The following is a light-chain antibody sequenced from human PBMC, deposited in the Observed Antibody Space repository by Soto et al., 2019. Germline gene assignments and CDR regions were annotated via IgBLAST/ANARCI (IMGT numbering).Light chain of an antibody. V-gene: IGKV3-20*01. CDR3: QFYANSPYT. Sequence: EIVLTQSPGTLSLSLGESASLSCRASLTISTSYLAWYRQQPGQAPRLLMYGTTSRAAGIPDRFRGSGSGTNFTLTISRLEPEDFAVYYCQFYANSPYTFGQGTKLEIK. CDR1: LTISTSY. J-gene: IGKJ2*01. CDR2: GTT.